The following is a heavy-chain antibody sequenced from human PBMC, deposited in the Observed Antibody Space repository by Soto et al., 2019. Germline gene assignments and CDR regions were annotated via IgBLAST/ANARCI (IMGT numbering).Heavy chain of an antibody. Sequence: GGSLRLSCAASGFTFDDYAMHWVRQAPGKGLEWVSGISWNSGSIGYADSVKGRFTISRDNAKNSLYLQMNSLRAEDTALYYCAKDIALAGYVRAFDIWGQGTMVTVSS. CDR3: AKDIALAGYVRAFDI. V-gene: IGHV3-9*01. J-gene: IGHJ3*02. CDR1: GFTFDDYA. CDR2: ISWNSGSI. D-gene: IGHD3-10*02.